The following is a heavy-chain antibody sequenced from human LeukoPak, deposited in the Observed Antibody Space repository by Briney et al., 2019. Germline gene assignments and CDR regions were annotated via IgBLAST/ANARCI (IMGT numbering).Heavy chain of an antibody. CDR2: IYYSGST. V-gene: IGHV4-39*01. Sequence: SETLSLTCTVSGGSLSSSYYYRGWIRQPPGKGLEWIGSIYYSGSTYYNPSLKSRVTISVDTSKNQFSLKLSSVTAADTAVYYCALTSGNTWRIAVAGSGFDYWGQGTLVTVSS. CDR3: ALTSGNTWRIAVAGSGFDY. J-gene: IGHJ4*02. CDR1: GGSLSSSYYY. D-gene: IGHD6-19*01.